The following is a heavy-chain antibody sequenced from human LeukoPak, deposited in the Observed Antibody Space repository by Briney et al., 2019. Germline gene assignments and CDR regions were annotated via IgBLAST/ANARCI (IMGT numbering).Heavy chain of an antibody. D-gene: IGHD2-2*01. Sequence: SETLSLTCTVSGGSISSNYWSWIRQPPGKGLEWIGYIYYSGSTNYSPSLKSRVTLSVDTSKNQFSLKLSSVTAADTAVYYCARLGSTFDIWGQGTMVTASS. CDR3: ARLGSTFDI. V-gene: IGHV4-59*08. J-gene: IGHJ3*02. CDR2: IYYSGST. CDR1: GGSISSNY.